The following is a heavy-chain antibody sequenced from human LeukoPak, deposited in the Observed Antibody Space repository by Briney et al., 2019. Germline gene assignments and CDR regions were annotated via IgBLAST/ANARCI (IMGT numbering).Heavy chain of an antibody. D-gene: IGHD3-22*01. J-gene: IGHJ4*02. Sequence: ASVRVSCKASGYTFTGYYMHWVRQAPGQGLEWMGIINPSGGSTTYAQKFQGRVTLTGDMSTSTVYMDLSSLRSEDTAVYYCSISDYYYDSSEYWGQGTLVTVSS. V-gene: IGHV1-46*01. CDR1: GYTFTGYY. CDR2: INPSGGST. CDR3: SISDYYYDSSEY.